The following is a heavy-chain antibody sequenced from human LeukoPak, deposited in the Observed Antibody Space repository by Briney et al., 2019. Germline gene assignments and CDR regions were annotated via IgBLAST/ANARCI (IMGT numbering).Heavy chain of an antibody. D-gene: IGHD1-26*01. J-gene: IGHJ4*02. CDR2: ISSSSYI. CDR3: ARDMTPVGATTDFDY. CDR1: GFTFSSYS. V-gene: IGHV3-21*01. Sequence: PGGSLRLSCAASGFTFSSYSMNWVRQAPGKGLEWVSSISSSSYIYYADSVKGRFTISRDNAKNSLYLQMNSLRAEDTAVYYCARDMTPVGATTDFDYWGQGTLVTVSS.